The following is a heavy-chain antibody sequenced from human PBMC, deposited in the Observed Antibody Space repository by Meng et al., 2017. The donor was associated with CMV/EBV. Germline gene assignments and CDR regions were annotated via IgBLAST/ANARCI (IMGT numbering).Heavy chain of an antibody. J-gene: IGHJ4*02. CDR2: TYYRSKWYN. Sequence: LSCAIPGSSVSSNSAAWNWIRQSPSRSLEWLVRTYYRSKWYNDYAVSGKSRITINPDTSKNQFSLQLNSVTPEDTTVYYCAIDAYSGSYSLGLGYWGQGTLVTVSS. V-gene: IGHV6-1*01. CDR3: AIDAYSGSYSLGLGY. CDR1: GSSVSSNSAA. D-gene: IGHD1-26*01.